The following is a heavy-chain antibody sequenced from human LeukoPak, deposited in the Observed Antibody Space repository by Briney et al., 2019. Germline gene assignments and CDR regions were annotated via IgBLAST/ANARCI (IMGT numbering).Heavy chain of an antibody. CDR2: IRDSSSYI. J-gene: IGHJ4*02. V-gene: IGHV3-21*01. D-gene: IGHD3/OR15-3a*01. CDR1: GFTFSTYS. Sequence: GGSLRLSCAASGFTFSTYSMNWVRQAPGKGLEWISSIRDSSSYIYYADSVKGRFTLSRDNAKNSLYLQMSSLRAEDTAVYYCAREGDWLSIDYWGQGTLVTVSS. CDR3: AREGDWLSIDY.